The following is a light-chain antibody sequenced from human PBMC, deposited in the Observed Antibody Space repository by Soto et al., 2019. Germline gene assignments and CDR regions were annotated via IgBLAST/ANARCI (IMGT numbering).Light chain of an antibody. CDR1: QSIANL. V-gene: IGKV1-39*01. Sequence: DIQMTQSPSSLSASVGDRITITCRASQSIANLLNWYQQRPGRAPNLLIYTVSGLESGVPSRFSGSGSGTHFTLTISSLQPEDFATYYCQQSYGIPLTFGGGTRVEIK. J-gene: IGKJ4*01. CDR3: QQSYGIPLT. CDR2: TVS.